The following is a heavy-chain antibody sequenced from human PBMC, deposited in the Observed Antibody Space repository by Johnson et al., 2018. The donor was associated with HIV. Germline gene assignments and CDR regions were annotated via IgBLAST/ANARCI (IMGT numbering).Heavy chain of an antibody. J-gene: IGHJ3*02. V-gene: IGHV3-11*04. CDR3: ARSWADYYALTDAVDI. Sequence: QVHLVESGGGLVKPGGSLRLSCAASGFTFSDYYMSWIRQAPGRGLEWVSYISSSGSTIYYADSVKGRFTISRDNAKNSLYLQMNSLRAEDTAVYYCARSWADYYALTDAVDIWGQGTMVTVSS. CDR2: ISSSGSTI. D-gene: IGHD3-10*01. CDR1: GFTFSDYY.